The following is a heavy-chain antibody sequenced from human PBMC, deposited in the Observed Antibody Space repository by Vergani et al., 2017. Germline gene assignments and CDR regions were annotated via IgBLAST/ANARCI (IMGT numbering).Heavy chain of an antibody. CDR1: GYTFSNYY. J-gene: IGHJ3*02. Sequence: QVQVVQSGAEVKKSGASVKVSCKTSGYTFSNYYMHWVRQAPGQGLEWMGIINPSGGHTNYAQKFQGRVTISVDTSKNQFSLKLSSVTAADTAVYYCARHKQWLSDAFDIWGQGTMVTVSS. D-gene: IGHD6-19*01. CDR3: ARHKQWLSDAFDI. CDR2: INPSGGHT. V-gene: IGHV1-46*01.